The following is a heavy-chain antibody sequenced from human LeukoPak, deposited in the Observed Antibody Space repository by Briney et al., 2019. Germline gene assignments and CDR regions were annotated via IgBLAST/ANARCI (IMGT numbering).Heavy chain of an antibody. J-gene: IGHJ5*02. Sequence: SETLSLTCAVYGGSFSGYYWSWIRQPPRKGLERIGEINHSGSTNYNPSLKSRVTISVDTSKNQFSLKLSSVTAADTAVYYCARGVHFSFVVVIARAGDWFDPWGQGTLVTVSS. CDR2: INHSGST. D-gene: IGHD2-21*01. V-gene: IGHV4-34*01. CDR3: ARGVHFSFVVVIARAGDWFDP. CDR1: GGSFSGYY.